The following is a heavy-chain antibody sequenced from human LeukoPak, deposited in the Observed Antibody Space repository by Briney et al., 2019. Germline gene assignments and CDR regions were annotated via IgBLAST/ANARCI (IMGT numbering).Heavy chain of an antibody. J-gene: IGHJ4*02. CDR2: IYYSGRT. CDR3: ARGRPYFDY. Sequence: SETLSLTCTVSGGSISSSSYYWGWIRQPPGKGLEWIGSIYYSGRTYYNPSLESRVTISVDTSKNQFSLKLSSVTAADTAVYYCARGRPYFDYWGQGTLVTVSS. CDR1: GGSISSSSYY. V-gene: IGHV4-39*01.